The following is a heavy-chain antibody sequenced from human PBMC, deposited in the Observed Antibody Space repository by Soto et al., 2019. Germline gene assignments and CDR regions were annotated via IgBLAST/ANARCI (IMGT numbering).Heavy chain of an antibody. CDR3: ARLGAYYQSLYP. CDR1: GGSVSSGSYY. CDR2: IYYSGTT. V-gene: IGHV4-61*01. D-gene: IGHD2-21*01. Sequence: SETLSLTCTVSGGSVSSGSYYWSWIRQPPGKGLEWVGYIYYSGTTSYNPSLKSRVTISLDTSKNQFSLRLSSVTAADTAVYYCARLGAYYQSLYPWGPGTLVTVSS. J-gene: IGHJ5*02.